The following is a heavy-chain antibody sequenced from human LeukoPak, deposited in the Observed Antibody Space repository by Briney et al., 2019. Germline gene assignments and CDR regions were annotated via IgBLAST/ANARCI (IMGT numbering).Heavy chain of an antibody. V-gene: IGHV4-31*03. J-gene: IGHJ4*02. CDR3: ATGDLWFGELLSPPYYFDY. D-gene: IGHD3-10*01. Sequence: PSETLSLTCTVSGGSISSGDYYWNWIRQSPGKGLEWIGYIYYSGSTYYNPSLKCRVTISVDTSKNQFSLKLSSVTAADTAVYYCATGDLWFGELLSPPYYFDYWGQGTLVTVSS. CDR1: GGSISSGDYY. CDR2: IYYSGST.